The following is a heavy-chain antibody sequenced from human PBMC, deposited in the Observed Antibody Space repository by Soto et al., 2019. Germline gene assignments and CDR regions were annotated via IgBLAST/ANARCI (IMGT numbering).Heavy chain of an antibody. D-gene: IGHD2-2*01. V-gene: IGHV1-69*04. CDR3: AREDLEFCSSTSCYVDY. Sequence: SVKVSCKATGGTFSSYTISWVRQAPGQGLEWMARIIPISGIANYAQKFHGRVTITADKSTSTAYMELSSLRSEDTAVYYCAREDLEFCSSTSCYVDYWAQGSLVA. CDR1: GGTFSSYT. CDR2: IIPISGIA. J-gene: IGHJ4*02.